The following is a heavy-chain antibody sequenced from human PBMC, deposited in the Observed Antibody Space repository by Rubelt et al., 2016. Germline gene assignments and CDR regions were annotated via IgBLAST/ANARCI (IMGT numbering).Heavy chain of an antibody. CDR1: GHTFTNYG. V-gene: IGHV7-4-1*01. J-gene: IGHJ4*02. CDR3: AQAGSSSAD. CDR2: INTNTGTP. D-gene: IGHD6-6*01. Sequence: QVQLVQSGSESEKPGASVKVSCKASGHTFTNYGMNWVRQAPGQGLEWLGWINTNTGTPMCAQGFSVRFVFSWDTSVNTAFLQNFSLKPEDTAVYYCAQAGSSSADWGQGTLVTVSS.